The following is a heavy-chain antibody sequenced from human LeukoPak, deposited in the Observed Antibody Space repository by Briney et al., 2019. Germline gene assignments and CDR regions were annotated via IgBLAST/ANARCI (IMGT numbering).Heavy chain of an antibody. J-gene: IGHJ4*02. V-gene: IGHV4-34*01. Sequence: PSETLSLTCAVYGGSFSGYYWSWIRQPPGKGLEWIGEINHSGSTNYNPSLKSRVTISVDTSKNQFSLKLSSVTAADTAVYYCASSVVVAATPESYSGSYYPLYWGQGTLVTVSS. CDR3: ASSVVVAATPESYSGSYYPLY. D-gene: IGHD2-15*01. CDR1: GGSFSGYY. CDR2: INHSGST.